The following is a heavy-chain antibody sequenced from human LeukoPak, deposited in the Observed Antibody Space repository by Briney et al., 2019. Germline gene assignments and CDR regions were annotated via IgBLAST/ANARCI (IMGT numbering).Heavy chain of an antibody. CDR3: ATQGEHSYDSNRSGYFQH. Sequence: PGGSLRLSCAASGFTFSSYAMHWVRQAPGKGLEWVAVISYDGSNKYYADSVKGRFTISRDNSKNTLYLQMNSLRAEDTAVYYCATQGEHSYDSNRSGYFQHWGQGTLVTVFS. D-gene: IGHD3-22*01. CDR2: ISYDGSNK. V-gene: IGHV3-30-3*01. J-gene: IGHJ1*01. CDR1: GFTFSSYA.